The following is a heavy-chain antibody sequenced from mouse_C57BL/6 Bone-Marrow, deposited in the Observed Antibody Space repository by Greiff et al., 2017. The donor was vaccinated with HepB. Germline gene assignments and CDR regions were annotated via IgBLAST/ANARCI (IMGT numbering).Heavy chain of an antibody. Sequence: EVQLQQSGPELVKPGASVKMSCKASGYTFTDYNMHWVKQSHGKSLEWIGSINPNNGGTSYNQKFKGKATLTVNKSSSTAYMELRSLTSEDSAVYYCARILLYYGSQLALSMDYWGQGTSVTVSS. D-gene: IGHD1-1*01. CDR1: GYTFTDYN. CDR2: INPNNGGT. V-gene: IGHV1-22*01. CDR3: ARILLYYGSQLALSMDY. J-gene: IGHJ4*01.